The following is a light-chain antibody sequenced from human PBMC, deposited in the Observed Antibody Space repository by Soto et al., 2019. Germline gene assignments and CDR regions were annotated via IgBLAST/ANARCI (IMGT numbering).Light chain of an antibody. CDR1: SSDVGGYNY. CDR2: DVT. V-gene: IGLV2-14*03. Sequence: QSVLTQPASVSGSPGQSITISCTGTSSDVGGYNYVSWYKQHPGKAPKLIIYDVTNRPSGVSTRFSGSKSGNTASLTISGLQAEDEADYYCCSYTSITTLVFGGGTKLTVL. J-gene: IGLJ2*01. CDR3: CSYTSITTLV.